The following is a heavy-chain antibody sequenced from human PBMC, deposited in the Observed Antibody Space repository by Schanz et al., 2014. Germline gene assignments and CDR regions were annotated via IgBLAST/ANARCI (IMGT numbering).Heavy chain of an antibody. CDR3: ARDGVAATTDFEY. CDR1: GFIFSNHG. V-gene: IGHV3-21*01. D-gene: IGHD1-1*01. CDR2: ISSSSSYI. J-gene: IGHJ4*02. Sequence: AELVESGGGVVQPGGSLRLSCEASGFIFSNHGMNWVRQAPGKGLEWVSYISSSSSYIYYADSMKGRFTISRDNAKNSLYLQMNSLRAEDTAVYYCARDGVAATTDFEYWGQGALVIVSS.